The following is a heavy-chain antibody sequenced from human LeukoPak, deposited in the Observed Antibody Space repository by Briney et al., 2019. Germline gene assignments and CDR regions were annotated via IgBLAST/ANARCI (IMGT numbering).Heavy chain of an antibody. J-gene: IGHJ5*02. CDR1: GGSISSYY. D-gene: IGHD2/OR15-2a*01. CDR3: AGQGFSGFDP. CDR2: IYTSGST. Sequence: SETLSLTCTVSGGSISSYYWSWIRQPPGKGLEWIGYIYTSGSTNYNPSLKSRVTISVDTSKNQLSLKLSSVTAADTAVYYCAGQGFSGFDPWGQGTLVTVSS. V-gene: IGHV4-4*09.